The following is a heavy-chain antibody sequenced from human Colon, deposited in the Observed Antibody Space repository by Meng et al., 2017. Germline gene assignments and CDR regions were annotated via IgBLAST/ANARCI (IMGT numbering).Heavy chain of an antibody. Sequence: QVQLQESVPGEVKPSQTLSPTCPISGGSINSADYYWNWIRQSPGKGLEWLGYIHSSGNTYYTPSLKSRLTMSLDTSKNQFSLRLTSVTAADTAVYYCARNPVIPDARTFDFWGQGALVTVSS. J-gene: IGHJ4*02. CDR3: ARNPVIPDARTFDF. CDR2: IHSSGNT. D-gene: IGHD2-2*01. V-gene: IGHV4-30-4*01. CDR1: GGSINSADYY.